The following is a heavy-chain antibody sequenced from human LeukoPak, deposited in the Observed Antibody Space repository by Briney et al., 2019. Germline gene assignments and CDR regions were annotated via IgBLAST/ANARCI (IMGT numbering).Heavy chain of an antibody. V-gene: IGHV3-23*01. Sequence: GGSLRLSCAVCGITLSNYGMSWVRQAPGKGREWVAGISGSGGGTNYADSVKGRLTISRHNPKNTLFLQMNSLRAEDTAVYFCAKRGVVIRVILVGFHKEAYYFDSWGQGALVTVSS. J-gene: IGHJ4*02. CDR3: AKRGVVIRVILVGFHKEAYYFDS. D-gene: IGHD3-22*01. CDR2: ISGSGGGT. CDR1: GITLSNYG.